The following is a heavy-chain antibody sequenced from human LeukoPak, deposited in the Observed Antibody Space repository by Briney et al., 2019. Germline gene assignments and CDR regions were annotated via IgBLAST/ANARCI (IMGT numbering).Heavy chain of an antibody. CDR3: AKGLDIVVVVAATSWSE. J-gene: IGHJ4*02. V-gene: IGHV3-23*01. D-gene: IGHD2-15*01. CDR2: ISGSGGST. CDR1: GFTFSTYT. Sequence: PGGSLRLSCAASGFTFSTYTMNWVRQAPGKGLEWVSAISGSGGSTYYADSVKGRFTISRDNSKNTLYLQMNSLRAEDTAVYYCAKGLDIVVVVAATSWSEWGQGTLVTVSS.